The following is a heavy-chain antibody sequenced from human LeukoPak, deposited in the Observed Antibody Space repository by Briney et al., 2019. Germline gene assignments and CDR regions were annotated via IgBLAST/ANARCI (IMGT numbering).Heavy chain of an antibody. J-gene: IGHJ4*02. D-gene: IGHD6-13*01. CDR2: IKEDGSAK. CDR1: GFTFNGYW. CDR3: ASDGIAAAGTVDY. V-gene: IGHV3-7*01. Sequence: PGGSLRLSCAASGFTFNGYWMSWVRQAPGQGLEWVANIKEDGSAKYYVDSVKGRFIISRDNAKNSLYLQMNSLRAEDTAVYYCASDGIAAAGTVDYWGQGTLVTVSS.